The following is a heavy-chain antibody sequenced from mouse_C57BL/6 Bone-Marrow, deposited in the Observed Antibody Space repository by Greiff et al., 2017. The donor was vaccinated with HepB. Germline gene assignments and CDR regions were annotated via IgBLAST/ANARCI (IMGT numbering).Heavy chain of an antibody. J-gene: IGHJ1*03. Sequence: EVQLQQSGAELVRPGASVKLSCTASGFNIKDYYMHWVKQRPEQGLEWIGRIDPEDGDTEYAPKFQGKATITADTSSNTAYLQLSSLTSEDTAVYYGTRGLWYWYFDVWGTGTTVTVSS. CDR2: IDPEDGDT. V-gene: IGHV14-1*01. CDR1: GFNIKDYY. D-gene: IGHD1-1*02. CDR3: TRGLWYWYFDV.